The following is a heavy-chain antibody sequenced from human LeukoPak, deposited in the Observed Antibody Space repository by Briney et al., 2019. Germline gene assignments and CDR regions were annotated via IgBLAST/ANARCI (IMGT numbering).Heavy chain of an antibody. CDR1: GGSFSGYY. CDR2: INHSGGT. J-gene: IGHJ6*02. D-gene: IGHD2/OR15-2a*01. V-gene: IGHV4-34*01. Sequence: SETLSLTCAVYGGSFSGYYWSWIRQPPGKGLEWIGEINHSGGTNYNPSLKSRVTISVDTSKNQFSLTLSSVTAADTAVYYCARRVFFPYGMDVWGQGTTVTVSS. CDR3: ARRVFFPYGMDV.